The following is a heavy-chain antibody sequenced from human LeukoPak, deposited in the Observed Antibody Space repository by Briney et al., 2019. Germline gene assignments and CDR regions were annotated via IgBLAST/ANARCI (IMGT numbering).Heavy chain of an antibody. CDR3: ARHGEQQLVLFDY. Sequence: SETLSLTCAVSGYSISSGYYWGWIRQPPGKGLEWIGSIYHSGSTYYNPSLKSRVTISVDTSKNQFSLKLSSVTAADTAVYYCARHGEQQLVLFDYWGQGTLDTVSS. CDR2: IYHSGST. D-gene: IGHD6-13*01. V-gene: IGHV4-38-2*01. CDR1: GYSISSGYY. J-gene: IGHJ4*02.